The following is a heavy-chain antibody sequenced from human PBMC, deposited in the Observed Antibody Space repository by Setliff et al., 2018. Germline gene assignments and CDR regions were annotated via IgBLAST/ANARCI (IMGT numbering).Heavy chain of an antibody. V-gene: IGHV4-61*02. CDR1: GGSISSGSYY. J-gene: IGHJ6*03. Sequence: SETLSLTCAVSGGSISSGSYYWSWIRHPAGKGLEWIGRVYTNGGSDYNPFLKSRVSISLDTSKNQFSLKLISVTAADTAVYYCARANKKLDYYYYYYMDVWGKGTTVTVSS. CDR3: ARANKKLDYYYYYYMDV. CDR2: VYTNGGS. D-gene: IGHD1-1*01.